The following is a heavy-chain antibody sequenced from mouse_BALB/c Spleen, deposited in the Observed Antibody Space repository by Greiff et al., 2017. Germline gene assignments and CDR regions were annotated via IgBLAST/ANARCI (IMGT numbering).Heavy chain of an antibody. CDR3: ARPVANWVSWFAY. D-gene: IGHD4-1*01. V-gene: IGHV5-6-2*01. Sequence: EVQGVESGGGLVKLGGSLKLSCAASGFTFSSYYMSWVRQTPEKRLELVAAINSNGGSTYYPDTVKGRFTISRDNAKNTLYLQMSSLKSEDTALYYCARPVANWVSWFAYWGQGTLVTVSA. CDR1: GFTFSSYY. J-gene: IGHJ3*01. CDR2: INSNGGST.